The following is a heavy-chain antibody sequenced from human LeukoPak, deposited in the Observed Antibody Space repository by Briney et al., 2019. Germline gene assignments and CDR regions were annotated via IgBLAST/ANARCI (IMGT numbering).Heavy chain of an antibody. Sequence: GASVKVSCKASGGTFSSYAISWVRQAPGHGLEWMGGIIPIFGTANYAQKFQGRVTITADESTSTAYMELSSLRSEDTAVYYCASDPPDWGLDLWGRGTLVTVSS. D-gene: IGHD2-21*01. J-gene: IGHJ2*01. CDR3: ASDPPDWGLDL. CDR2: IIPIFGTA. V-gene: IGHV1-69*01. CDR1: GGTFSSYA.